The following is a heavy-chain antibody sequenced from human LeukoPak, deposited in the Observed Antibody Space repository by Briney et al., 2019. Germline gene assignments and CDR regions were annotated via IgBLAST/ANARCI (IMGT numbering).Heavy chain of an antibody. D-gene: IGHD2-2*01. Sequence: SETLSLTCAVYGGSFSGYYWSWIRQPPGKGLEWIGEINHSGSTNYNPSLKSRVTISVDTSKNQFSLKLSSVTAADTAVYYCARGFAVVPAAQGYFDYWGQGTLVTVSS. CDR2: INHSGST. J-gene: IGHJ4*02. V-gene: IGHV4-34*01. CDR1: GGSFSGYY. CDR3: ARGFAVVPAAQGYFDY.